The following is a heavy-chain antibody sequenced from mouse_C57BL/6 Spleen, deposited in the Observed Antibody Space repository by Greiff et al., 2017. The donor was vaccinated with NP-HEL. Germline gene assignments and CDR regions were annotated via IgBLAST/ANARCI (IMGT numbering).Heavy chain of an antibody. V-gene: IGHV1-50*01. CDR1: GYTFTSYW. J-gene: IGHJ2*01. D-gene: IGHD3-2*02. CDR2: IDPSDSYT. Sequence: QVQLQQPGAELVKPGASVKLSCKASGYTFTSYWMQWVKQRPGQGLEWIGEIDPSDSYTNYNQKFKGKATLTVDTSSSTAYMQLSSLTSEDSAVYYCARLDSSGLDYWGQGTTRTVSS. CDR3: ARLDSSGLDY.